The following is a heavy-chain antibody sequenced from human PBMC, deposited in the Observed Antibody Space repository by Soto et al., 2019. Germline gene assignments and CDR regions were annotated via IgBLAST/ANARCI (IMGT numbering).Heavy chain of an antibody. CDR1: GGSFSGYY. V-gene: IGHV4-34*01. D-gene: IGHD6-13*01. J-gene: IGHJ4*02. Sequence: SETLSLTCAVYGGSFSGYYWSWIRQPPGKGLEWIGEINHSGSTNYNPSLKSRVTVSVDASKNQFSLNLTSVTAADTAVYYCARGHGYSSSWYYWGQGTLVTVSS. CDR2: INHSGST. CDR3: ARGHGYSSSWYY.